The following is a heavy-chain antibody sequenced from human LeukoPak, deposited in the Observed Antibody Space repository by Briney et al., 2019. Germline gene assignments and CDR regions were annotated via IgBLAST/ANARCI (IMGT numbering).Heavy chain of an antibody. J-gene: IGHJ4*02. CDR3: ARDLIRYSHQAGY. Sequence: PGGSLRLSCAASGFTFSDYYMSWIRQAPGKGLEWVSYIGSSGSTIYYADSVKGRFTISRDNAKNSLYLQMNSLRAEDTAVYYCARDLIRYSHQAGYWGQGTLVTVSS. V-gene: IGHV3-11*04. D-gene: IGHD2-21*01. CDR2: IGSSGSTI. CDR1: GFTFSDYY.